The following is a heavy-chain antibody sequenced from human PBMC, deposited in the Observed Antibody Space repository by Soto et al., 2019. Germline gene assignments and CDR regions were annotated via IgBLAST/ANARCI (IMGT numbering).Heavy chain of an antibody. V-gene: IGHV3-48*01. D-gene: IGHD1-7*01. CDR1: GFTFSSYS. CDR3: ASNSRRANYPDVVDY. J-gene: IGHJ4*02. CDR2: ISSSSSTI. Sequence: GGSLRLSCAASGFTFSSYSMNWVRQAPGKGLEWVSYISSSSSTIYYADSVKGRFTISRDNAKNSLYLQMNSLRAEDTAVYYCASNSRRANYPDVVDYRGQRTLVTVSS.